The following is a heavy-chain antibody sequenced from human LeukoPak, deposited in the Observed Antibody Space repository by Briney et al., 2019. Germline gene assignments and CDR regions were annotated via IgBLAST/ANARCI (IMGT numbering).Heavy chain of an antibody. Sequence: PGGSLRLSCAASGFTFSTYAMSWVRQAPGKGLEWVSGFSGSGGSTYYADSVKGRFTISRDNSKNTLYLQMNSLRAEDTAVYYCASPYYYASGSFDVWGQGTLVTVSS. CDR2: FSGSGGST. D-gene: IGHD3-10*01. CDR3: ASPYYYASGSFDV. CDR1: GFTFSTYA. V-gene: IGHV3-23*01. J-gene: IGHJ4*02.